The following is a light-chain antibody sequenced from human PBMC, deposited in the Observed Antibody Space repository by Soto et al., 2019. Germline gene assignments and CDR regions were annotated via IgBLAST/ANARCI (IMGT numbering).Light chain of an antibody. CDR2: DVN. CDR1: SSDVGGSNY. CDR3: TSYRRGPLYV. J-gene: IGLJ1*01. Sequence: QSALAQPASVSGSPRQSITVSCTGISSDVGGSNYVSWYQQHPGKAPRLIIFDVNNRPSGVSPRFSGSKSGNTASLTISGLQAEDEAHYFCTSYRRGPLYVFGTGTKVTVL. V-gene: IGLV2-14*03.